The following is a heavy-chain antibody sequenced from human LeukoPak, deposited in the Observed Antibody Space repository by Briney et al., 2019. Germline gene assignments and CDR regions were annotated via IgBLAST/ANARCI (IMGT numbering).Heavy chain of an antibody. CDR2: MNPNNGDT. V-gene: IGHV1-2*02. CDR3: AKRGGALSD. D-gene: IGHD2-21*01. J-gene: IGHJ4*02. Sequence: ASVKVSCKASGYTFTTQYIHWVRQVPGQGLEWMGWMNPNNGDTKSAPEFQGRVAMTRVTSINTAYMEMTGLTPADTAIYYCAKRGGALSDWGQGTPVTVTS. CDR1: GYTFTTQY.